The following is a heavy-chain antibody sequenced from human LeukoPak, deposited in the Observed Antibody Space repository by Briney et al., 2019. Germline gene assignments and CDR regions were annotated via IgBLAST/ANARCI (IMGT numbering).Heavy chain of an antibody. Sequence: GESLKISCKGSGYSFTSYWIGWVRQMPGKGLEWMGIIYPGDSDTRYSPSFQGQVTISADKSISTAYLQWSSLKASDTAMYYCERLAGELGYYYGMDVWGKGTTVTVSS. CDR2: IYPGDSDT. J-gene: IGHJ6*04. CDR1: GYSFTSYW. D-gene: IGHD3-10*01. CDR3: ERLAGELGYYYGMDV. V-gene: IGHV5-51*01.